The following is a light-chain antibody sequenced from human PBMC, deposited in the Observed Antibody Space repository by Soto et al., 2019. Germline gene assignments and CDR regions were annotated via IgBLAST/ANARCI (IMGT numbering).Light chain of an antibody. CDR2: DAS. CDR3: QQYGPSPST. J-gene: IGKJ2*01. CDR1: RSVTSY. Sequence: DIVLTQSPGTLSLSPGERATLSCRASRSVTSYFARYQQKPGQAPRLLIYDASTRATGIPDRFSGSGSGTDFTLTISRLEPEDFGVYYCQQYGPSPSTFGQGTNLEI. V-gene: IGKV3-20*01.